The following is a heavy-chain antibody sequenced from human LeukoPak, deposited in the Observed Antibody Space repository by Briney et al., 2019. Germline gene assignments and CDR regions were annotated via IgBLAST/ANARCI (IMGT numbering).Heavy chain of an antibody. CDR1: GYSFSSYD. V-gene: IGHV1-8*01. J-gene: IGHJ6*02. CDR2: MNPNSGNA. D-gene: IGHD2-21*01. CDR3: ARVIRYFYGMDV. Sequence: ASVKASCKASGYSFSSYDINWVRQAPGQGLEWMGWMNPNSGNAGFAQKFQGRVTMARDTSMNTAYLELNSLRSEDTAVYYCARVIRYFYGMDVWGQGTTVIVSS.